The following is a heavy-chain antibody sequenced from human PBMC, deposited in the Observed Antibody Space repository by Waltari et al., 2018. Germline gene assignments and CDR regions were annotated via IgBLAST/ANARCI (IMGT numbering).Heavy chain of an antibody. V-gene: IGHV4-38-2*02. CDR3: ARDQRFLESLYPYYYALDA. J-gene: IGHJ6*02. D-gene: IGHD3-3*01. CDR1: NFYISDGYY. Sequence: QVQLQESGPGLVKPSETLSLTCAVSNFYISDGYYWGWIRPSPGKGLEWIGSIYHSGTTHYNPSLESRVTISVDRSRNQFSLKVTSVSAADTAVYFCARDQRFLESLYPYYYALDAWGRGITVTVSS. CDR2: IYHSGTT.